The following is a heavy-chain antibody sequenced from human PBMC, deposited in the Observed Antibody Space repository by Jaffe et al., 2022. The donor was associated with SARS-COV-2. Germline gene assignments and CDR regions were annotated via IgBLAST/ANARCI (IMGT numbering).Heavy chain of an antibody. CDR1: GFTFSSYA. V-gene: IGHV3-23*01. Sequence: EVQLLESGGGLVQPGGSLRLSCAASGFTFSSYAMSWVRQAPGKGLEWVSAISGSGGSTYYADSVKGRFTISRDNSKNTLYLQMNSLRAEDTAVYYCAKGAYGSGSYHYYGMDVWGQGTTVTVSS. CDR3: AKGAYGSGSYHYYGMDV. D-gene: IGHD3-10*01. CDR2: ISGSGGST. J-gene: IGHJ6*02.